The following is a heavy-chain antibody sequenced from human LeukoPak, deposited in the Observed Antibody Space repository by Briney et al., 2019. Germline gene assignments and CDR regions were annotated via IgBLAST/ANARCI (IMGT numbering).Heavy chain of an antibody. CDR1: GGSISGYY. V-gene: IGHV4-59*01. D-gene: IGHD3-16*01. CDR3: ARGGYYYGTDV. Sequence: SETLSLTCTVSGGSISGYYWSWIRQPPGKGLEWIGHIYYSGSTNYNPSLKSRVTISVDTSKNQFSLKLSSVTAADTAVYYCARGGYYYGTDVWGQGTTVTVSS. J-gene: IGHJ6*02. CDR2: IYYSGST.